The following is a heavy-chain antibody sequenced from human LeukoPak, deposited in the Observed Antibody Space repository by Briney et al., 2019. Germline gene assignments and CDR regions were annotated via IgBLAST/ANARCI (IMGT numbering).Heavy chain of an antibody. J-gene: IGHJ5*02. CDR3: ARADYDFWSGPQPNWFDP. CDR1: GYTFTSYD. CDR2: MNPNSGNT. D-gene: IGHD3-3*01. V-gene: IGHV1-8*03. Sequence: GASVKVSCKASGYTFTSYDINWVRQATGQGLEWMGWMNPNSGNTGYAQKFQGRVTITRNTSISTAYMELSSLRSEDTAVYHCARADYDFWSGPQPNWFDPWGQGTLVTVSS.